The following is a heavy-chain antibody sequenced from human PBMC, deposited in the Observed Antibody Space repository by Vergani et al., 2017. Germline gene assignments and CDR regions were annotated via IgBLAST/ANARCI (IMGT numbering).Heavy chain of an antibody. CDR3: ARGYYGSGSYNPYYYYGMDV. CDR1: GGSISSGDYY. CDR2: IYYSGST. Sequence: QVQLQESGPGLVKPSQTLSLTCTVSGGSISSGDYYWSWIRQPPGKGLEWIGYIYYSGSTYYNPSLKSRVTISVDTSKNQFSLKLSSVTAADTAVYYCARGYYGSGSYNPYYYYGMDVWGQGTTVTVSS. V-gene: IGHV4-30-4*01. J-gene: IGHJ6*02. D-gene: IGHD3-10*01.